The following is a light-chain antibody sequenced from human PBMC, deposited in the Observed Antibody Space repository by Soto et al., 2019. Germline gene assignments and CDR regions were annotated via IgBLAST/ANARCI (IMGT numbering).Light chain of an antibody. CDR1: SANIGSND. V-gene: IGLV1-51*01. CDR2: DSD. Sequence: QSVLTQPPSVSAAPGQKVTISCSGSSANIGSNDVSWYQHIPGTAPKLVIYDSDKRPSEIPDRFSGSKSGTSATLDITGLQTGDEADYYCGAWDGSLSVVLFGGGTKVTVL. J-gene: IGLJ2*01. CDR3: GAWDGSLSVVL.